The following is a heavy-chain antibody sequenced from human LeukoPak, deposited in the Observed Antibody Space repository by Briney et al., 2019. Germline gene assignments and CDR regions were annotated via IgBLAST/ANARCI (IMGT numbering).Heavy chain of an antibody. V-gene: IGHV4-59*01. CDR1: GGSISSYY. D-gene: IGHD3-22*01. CDR2: IYYSGST. J-gene: IGHJ5*02. Sequence: SETLSLTCTVSGGSISSYYWRWIRQPPGKGLEWIGYIYYSGSTNYNPSLKSRVTISVDTSKNQFSLKLSSVTAADTAVYYCARDLDYYDRSGYYFRWFDPWGQGTLVTVSS. CDR3: ARDLDYYDRSGYYFRWFDP.